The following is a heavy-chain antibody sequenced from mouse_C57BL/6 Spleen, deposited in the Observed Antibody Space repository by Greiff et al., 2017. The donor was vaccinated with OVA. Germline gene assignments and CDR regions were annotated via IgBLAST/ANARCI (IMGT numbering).Heavy chain of an antibody. CDR3: ARVPSYFDY. J-gene: IGHJ2*01. CDR2: ISDGGSYT. D-gene: IGHD2-10*02. Sequence: DVHLVESGGGLVKPGGSLKLSCAASGFTFSSYAMSWVRQTPEKRLEWVATISDGGSYTYYPDNVKGRFTISRDNAKNNLYLQMSHLKSEDTAMYYCARVPSYFDYWGQGTTLTVSS. V-gene: IGHV5-4*01. CDR1: GFTFSSYA.